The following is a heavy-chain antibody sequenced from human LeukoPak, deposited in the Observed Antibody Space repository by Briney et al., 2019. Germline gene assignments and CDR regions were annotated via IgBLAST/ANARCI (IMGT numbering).Heavy chain of an antibody. CDR3: ARGHYDVLAASYKWTPDY. D-gene: IGHD3-9*01. J-gene: IGHJ4*02. CDR1: GFTFSSYW. Sequence: GGSLRLSCAASGFTFSSYWMSWVRQAPGKGLEWVANIKEDGSQKYYVDSVRGRFTISRDNAKNSLSLQLNSLRVEDTAVYYCARGHYDVLAASYKWTPDYWGQGTLVTVSS. CDR2: IKEDGSQK. V-gene: IGHV3-7*01.